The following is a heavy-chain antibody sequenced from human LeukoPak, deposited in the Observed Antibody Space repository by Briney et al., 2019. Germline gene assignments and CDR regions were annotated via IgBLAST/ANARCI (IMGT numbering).Heavy chain of an antibody. CDR3: AKQERSGNPSYYYGMDV. Sequence: GSLRLSCAASGFTFSSYRMSWVRQAPGKGLEWVSAICGSGGSTYYADSVKGRFTISRDNSKNTLYLKMNSLRAEDTAVYYCAKQERSGNPSYYYGMDVWGQGTTVTVSS. CDR1: GFTFSSYR. J-gene: IGHJ6*02. D-gene: IGHD3-10*01. V-gene: IGHV3-23*01. CDR2: ICGSGGST.